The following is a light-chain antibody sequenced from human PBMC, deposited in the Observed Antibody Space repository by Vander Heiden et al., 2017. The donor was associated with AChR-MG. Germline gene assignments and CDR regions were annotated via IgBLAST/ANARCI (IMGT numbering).Light chain of an antibody. Sequence: DMHMTQSPSTLCASVGDRVSITCLASQSFSSWLAWYQQKPGKAPKLLIYRASSLESGVRSRFSGSGSGTEFTLTVSSLQPDDFATYYGQHYQTFGQGTKVEMK. J-gene: IGKJ1*01. CDR3: QHYQT. CDR1: QSFSSW. V-gene: IGKV1-5*03. CDR2: RAS.